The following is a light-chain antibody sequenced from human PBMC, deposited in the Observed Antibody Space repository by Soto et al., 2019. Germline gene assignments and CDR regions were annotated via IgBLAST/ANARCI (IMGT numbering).Light chain of an antibody. CDR1: EDISKF. Sequence: DIPLTQSQSSLSGSVRERGRLXCSASEDISKFLNWYQHKPGQAPSLLIYDASKSQFGVPSRFSGSGSGTDFTLTISRLEPEDFAVYYCQQYGSSPSITFGQGTRLEIK. CDR2: DAS. CDR3: QQYGSSPSIT. V-gene: IGKV1-33*01. J-gene: IGKJ5*01.